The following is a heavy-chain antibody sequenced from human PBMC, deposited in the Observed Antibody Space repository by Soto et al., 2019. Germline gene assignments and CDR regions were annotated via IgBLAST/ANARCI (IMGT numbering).Heavy chain of an antibody. CDR2: IWYDGSNK. D-gene: IGHD5-18*01. CDR3: SSLSDRGYSDGYGTFDY. CDR1: GFTFSSYG. J-gene: IGHJ4*02. Sequence: EGSLRLSCAASGFTFSSYGMHWVRQAPGKGLEWVAVIWYDGSNKYYADSVKGRFTISRDNAKNTLYLQMNSLRAEDTAVYYCSSLSDRGYSDGYGTFDYWGQGTLVTGSA. V-gene: IGHV3-33*03.